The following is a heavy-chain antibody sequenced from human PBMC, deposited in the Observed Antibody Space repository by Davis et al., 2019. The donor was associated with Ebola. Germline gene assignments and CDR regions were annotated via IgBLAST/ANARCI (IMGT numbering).Heavy chain of an antibody. J-gene: IGHJ4*02. Sequence: ASVKVSCKASGYMFTNYGISWVRQAPGQGLEWMGWISGYNGNTDYAQTVQGRVSMTTDTSTSTAYMELSRLRSDDTAVYYCARVPSRGYSYGWGYWGQGTLVTVSS. V-gene: IGHV1-18*04. CDR3: ARVPSRGYSYGWGY. CDR2: ISGYNGNT. CDR1: GYMFTNYG. D-gene: IGHD5-18*01.